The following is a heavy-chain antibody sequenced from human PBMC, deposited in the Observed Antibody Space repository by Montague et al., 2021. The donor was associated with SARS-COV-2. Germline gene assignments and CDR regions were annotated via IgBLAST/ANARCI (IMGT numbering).Heavy chain of an antibody. CDR3: ARAHSGSWAHLDN. J-gene: IGHJ4*02. CDR2: IYYSGST. V-gene: IGHV4-59*08. CDR1: GGSISGYY. D-gene: IGHD5-12*01. Sequence: SETPSLTCTVSGGSISGYYWSWIRQPPGKGLEWIGYIYYSGSTNYNPSLKSRVTISLDTSKNQFSLKLTSVTAADTAVYYCARAHSGSWAHLDNWGQGSLVTVSS.